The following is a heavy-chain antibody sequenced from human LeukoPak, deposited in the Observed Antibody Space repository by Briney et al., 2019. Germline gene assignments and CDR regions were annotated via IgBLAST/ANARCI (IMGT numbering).Heavy chain of an antibody. CDR2: IKYNSDTI. J-gene: IGHJ3*02. CDR1: GFAFNTYS. Sequence: GGSLRLSCIASGFAFNTYSMNWVRQAPGKGPEWVSYIKYNSDTIYYADSVKGRFTISRDNVKNSLYLQMSSLRAEDTAVYYCVRDGKEGFDIWGHGTLVIVSS. CDR3: VRDGKEGFDI. V-gene: IGHV3-48*04.